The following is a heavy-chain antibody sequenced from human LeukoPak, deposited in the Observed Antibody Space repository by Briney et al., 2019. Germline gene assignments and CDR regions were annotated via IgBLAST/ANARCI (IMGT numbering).Heavy chain of an antibody. CDR2: ICGSCISI. J-gene: IGHJ4*02. V-gene: IGHV3-48*01. Sequence: GGALRLSCAASGFTFSGYSMNWVRQSPGKGRECLSFICGSCISIYYADSVKGRVTISRDNAKSTLYLQMTSLRADDTALYYCARDRSSGFKNDFDYWGQGTLVTVSP. CDR1: GFTFSGYS. D-gene: IGHD6-19*01. CDR3: ARDRSSGFKNDFDY.